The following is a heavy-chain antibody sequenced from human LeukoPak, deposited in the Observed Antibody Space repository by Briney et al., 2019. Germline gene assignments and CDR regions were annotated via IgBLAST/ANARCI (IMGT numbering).Heavy chain of an antibody. CDR3: ARDGRIRGAFDI. J-gene: IGHJ3*02. Sequence: PGGSLRLSCAASGFTFSSYSMNWVRKAPGRGLEWVSSISSSSSYIYYADPVKGRFTISRDNAKNSLYLQMNSLRAEDTAVYYCARDGRIRGAFDIWGQGTMVTVSS. CDR2: ISSSSSYI. V-gene: IGHV3-21*01. D-gene: IGHD3-10*01. CDR1: GFTFSSYS.